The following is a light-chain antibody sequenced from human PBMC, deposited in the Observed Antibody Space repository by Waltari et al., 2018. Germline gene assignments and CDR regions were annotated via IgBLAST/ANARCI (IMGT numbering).Light chain of an antibody. CDR1: QDIRND. Sequence: AIQMTQSPFSLSASLGDRVTITSRASQDIRNDLAWYQQKSGSAPKLLIYGSSSLHTGVPSRFSGSGSGTDFSLTISGLQPEDFATYYCLQDFKYPLTFGGGTKVEIK. V-gene: IGKV1-6*01. CDR2: GSS. CDR3: LQDFKYPLT. J-gene: IGKJ4*01.